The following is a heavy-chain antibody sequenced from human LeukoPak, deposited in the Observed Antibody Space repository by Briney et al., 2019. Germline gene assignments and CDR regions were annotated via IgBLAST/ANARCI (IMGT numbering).Heavy chain of an antibody. D-gene: IGHD4-23*01. V-gene: IGHV1-24*01. J-gene: IGHJ3*02. CDR2: FDPEDGET. CDR1: GYTLTELS. Sequence: GASMKVSCKVSGYTLTELSMHWVRQAPGKGLEWRGGFDPEDGETIYAQKFQGRVTMTEDTSTDTAYMALSSLRSEDTAVYYCATDHHGSNFAGAFDIWGQGTMVTVSS. CDR3: ATDHHGSNFAGAFDI.